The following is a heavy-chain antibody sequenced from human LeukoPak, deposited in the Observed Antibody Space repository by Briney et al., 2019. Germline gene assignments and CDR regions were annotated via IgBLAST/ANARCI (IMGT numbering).Heavy chain of an antibody. J-gene: IGHJ4*02. CDR3: ARGDGLFDY. Sequence: ASVKVSCKASGYTFISYYIHWVRQAPGQGLEWMGIINPSGDSTTYAQKFQGRVTMTRDMSTTTVYMELSSLRSEDTAVYYCARGDGLFDYWGQGTLVTVSS. V-gene: IGHV1-46*01. CDR1: GYTFISYY. D-gene: IGHD5-24*01. CDR2: INPSGDST.